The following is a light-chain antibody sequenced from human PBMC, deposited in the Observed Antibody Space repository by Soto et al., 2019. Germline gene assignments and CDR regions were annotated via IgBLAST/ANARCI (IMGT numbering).Light chain of an antibody. CDR3: QSYDSSLSGCV. Sequence: QSVLTQPPSVSGAPGQRVTISCTGSSSNIGTDYDVHWYQQLPGTAPKLLIYGNSNRPSGVPDRFSGSKSGTSASLAITGLQAEDEADYYCQSYDSSLSGCVLGTGTKLTVL. J-gene: IGLJ1*01. CDR2: GNS. CDR1: SSNIGTDYD. V-gene: IGLV1-40*01.